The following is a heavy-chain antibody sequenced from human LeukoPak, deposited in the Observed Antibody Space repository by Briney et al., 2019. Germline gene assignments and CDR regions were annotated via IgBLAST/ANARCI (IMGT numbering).Heavy chain of an antibody. J-gene: IGHJ4*01. CDR2: IKQDGSET. CDR3: VRESFYFFYF. V-gene: IGHV3-7*01. Sequence: GGSLRLSCAASGFTFTNNFMSWVRPVPGKGLEWVANIKQDGSETTYADSVRGRFTIFRDNAKDSVYLQMNSLRAEDSATYYCVRESFYFFYFWGQGTLVTVSS. CDR1: GFTFTNNF.